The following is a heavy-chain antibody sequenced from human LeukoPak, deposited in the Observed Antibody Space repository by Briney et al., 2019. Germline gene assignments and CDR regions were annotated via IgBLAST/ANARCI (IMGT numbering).Heavy chain of an antibody. J-gene: IGHJ4*02. Sequence: GGSLRLSCEASGLSLSNYPMHWVRQAPGKGLEWITLITYDGAFDGGKTYYADSVKGRFTISRDNAKNSLSLQMNSLRAEDTAVYYCARGVGDFDYWGQGTLVTVSS. V-gene: IGHV3-30*07. CDR2: ITYDGAFDGGKT. D-gene: IGHD3-16*01. CDR1: GLSLSNYP. CDR3: ARGVGDFDY.